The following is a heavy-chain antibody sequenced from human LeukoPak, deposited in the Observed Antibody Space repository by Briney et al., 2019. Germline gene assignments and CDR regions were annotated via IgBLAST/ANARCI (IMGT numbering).Heavy chain of an antibody. CDR2: IYYSGST. Sequence: PSETLSLTCTVSGGSISSYYWSWIRQPPGKGLEWIGYIYYSGSTNYNPSLKSRVTISVDTSKNQFSQKLSSVTAADTAVYYCARAGRGIDYWGQGTLVTVSS. CDR3: ARAGRGIDY. CDR1: GGSISSYY. J-gene: IGHJ4*02. V-gene: IGHV4-59*01.